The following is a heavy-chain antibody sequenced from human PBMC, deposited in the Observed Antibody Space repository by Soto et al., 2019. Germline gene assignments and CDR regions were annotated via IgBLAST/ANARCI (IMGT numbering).Heavy chain of an antibody. CDR1: GGSFSGYY. Sequence: QVQLQQWGAGLLKPSETLSLTCAVYGGSFSGYYWSWIRQPPGKGLEWIGEINHSGSTNYNPSLKSRVTISVDTCMDQFSLKLSSVTAAETTVYYCARVGGYQLATPYYYYMDVWGKGTTVTVSS. J-gene: IGHJ6*03. CDR3: ARVGGYQLATPYYYYMDV. CDR2: INHSGST. D-gene: IGHD6-6*01. V-gene: IGHV4-34*01.